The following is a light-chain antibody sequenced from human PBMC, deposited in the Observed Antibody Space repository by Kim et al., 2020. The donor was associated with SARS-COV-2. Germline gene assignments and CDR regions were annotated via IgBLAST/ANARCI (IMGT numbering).Light chain of an antibody. CDR3: QHYSNYPFT. Sequence: SASVGDRVSITCRASQSISSWLAWYQQKPGKPPKLLIYKASNLESGVPSRFSGSGSGTEFTLTISSLQPDDLATYYCQHYSNYPFTFGQGTKLEI. V-gene: IGKV1-5*03. CDR1: QSISSW. J-gene: IGKJ2*01. CDR2: KAS.